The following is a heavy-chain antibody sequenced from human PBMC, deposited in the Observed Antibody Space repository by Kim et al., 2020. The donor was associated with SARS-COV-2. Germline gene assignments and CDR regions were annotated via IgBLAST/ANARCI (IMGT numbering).Heavy chain of an antibody. V-gene: IGHV3-23*01. CDR3: ANPRGGVTDF. Sequence: YAESRKGRLTNSRDNSKNSLYLQMNSLGAEDTAVYYCANPRGGVTDFWGQGTLVTVSS. J-gene: IGHJ4*02. D-gene: IGHD2-21*02.